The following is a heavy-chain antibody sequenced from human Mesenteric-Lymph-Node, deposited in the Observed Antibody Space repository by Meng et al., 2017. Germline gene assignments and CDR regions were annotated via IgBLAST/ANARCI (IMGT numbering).Heavy chain of an antibody. CDR3: ARTEEIRRTQKYYFDY. D-gene: IGHD3-3*02. CDR2: VYHRGDT. Sequence: QLQEPGPGLVKPPGPLSLTSTVSGDSISSDIWWSWVRQPPGKGLEWIGEVYHRGDTNYNPSLKSRVTISVDKSKNQFSLKLSSVTAADTAVYYCARTEEIRRTQKYYFDYWGQGTLVTVSS. CDR1: GDSISSDIW. J-gene: IGHJ4*02. V-gene: IGHV4-4*03.